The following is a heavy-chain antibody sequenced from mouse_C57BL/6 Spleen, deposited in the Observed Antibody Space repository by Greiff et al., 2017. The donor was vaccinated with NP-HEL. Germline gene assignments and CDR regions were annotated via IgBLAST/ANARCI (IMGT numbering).Heavy chain of an antibody. Sequence: QVQLKESGPGLVQPSQSLSITCTVSGFSLTSYGVHWVRQSPGKGLEWLGVIWSGGSTDYNAAFISRLSISKDNSKSQVFFKMNSLQADDTAIYYCARSNYSNYVLCAMDYWGQGTSVTVSS. D-gene: IGHD2-5*01. CDR1: GFSLTSYG. CDR2: IWSGGST. V-gene: IGHV2-2*01. CDR3: ARSNYSNYVLCAMDY. J-gene: IGHJ4*01.